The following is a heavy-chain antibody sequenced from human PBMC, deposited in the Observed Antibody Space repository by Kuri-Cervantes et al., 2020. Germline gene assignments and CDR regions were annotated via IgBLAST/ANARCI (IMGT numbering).Heavy chain of an antibody. Sequence: SGPTLVKPTQTLTLTCTVSGPSLSNAKMGVTWIRQPPGKALEWLAHIFSNDEKSYSTSLKSRLTISKDTSKSQVVLTMTNMDPVDTATYYCAHRLIAAAGFDYWDQGTLVTVSS. D-gene: IGHD6-13*01. CDR1: GPSLSNAKMG. CDR3: AHRLIAAAGFDY. V-gene: IGHV2-26*01. J-gene: IGHJ4*02. CDR2: IFSNDEK.